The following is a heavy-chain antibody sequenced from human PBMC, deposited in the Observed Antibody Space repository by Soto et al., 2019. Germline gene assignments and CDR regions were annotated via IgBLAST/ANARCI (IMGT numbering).Heavy chain of an antibody. V-gene: IGHV3-21*01. CDR2: ISMSGTYI. J-gene: IGHJ6*02. CDR1: GFTFSSYN. Sequence: PGGSLRLSCAASGFTFSSYNMNWVRQAPGRGLEWVSSISMSGTYIFYADSVKGRFTIARDNAKNSLYLQMNSLRAEDTAVYYCARPGITGTTAYYYGMDVWGQGATVTV. CDR3: ARPGITGTTAYYYGMDV. D-gene: IGHD1-7*01.